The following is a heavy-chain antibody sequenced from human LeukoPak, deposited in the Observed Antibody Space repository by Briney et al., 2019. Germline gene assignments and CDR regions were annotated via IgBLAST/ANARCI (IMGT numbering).Heavy chain of an antibody. CDR3: ARELLNYNPAGY. CDR2: INDSGST. V-gene: IGHV4-34*01. Sequence: SETLSLTCAVYGGSFSGYYWSWIRQPPGRGLEWIGEINDSGSTNYNPSLKSRVTISVDTSKNQFSLKLTSVTAADTAVYYCARELLNYNPAGYWGQGTLVTVSS. D-gene: IGHD3-10*01. CDR1: GGSFSGYY. J-gene: IGHJ4*02.